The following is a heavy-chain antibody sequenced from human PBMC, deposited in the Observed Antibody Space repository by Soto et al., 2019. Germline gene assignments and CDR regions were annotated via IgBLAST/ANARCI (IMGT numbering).Heavy chain of an antibody. CDR3: ARGLTGYDYVWGSYRHLYYFDY. J-gene: IGHJ4*02. D-gene: IGHD3-16*02. V-gene: IGHV4-34*01. CDR1: GGSFSGYY. CDR2: INHSGST. Sequence: QVQLQQWGAGLLKPSETLSLTCAVYGGSFSGYYWSWIRQPPGKGLEWIGEINHSGSTNYNPSLKSRVTISVDTSKNQFSLKLSSVTAADTAVYYCARGLTGYDYVWGSYRHLYYFDYWGQGTLVTVS.